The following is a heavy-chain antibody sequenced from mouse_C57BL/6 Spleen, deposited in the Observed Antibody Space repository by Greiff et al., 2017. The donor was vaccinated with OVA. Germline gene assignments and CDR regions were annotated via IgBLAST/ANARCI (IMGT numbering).Heavy chain of an antibody. D-gene: IGHD1-1*01. J-gene: IGHJ1*03. CDR3: AIRDNYYGSSYGYFDV. V-gene: IGHV1-22*01. CDR2: INPNNGGT. Sequence: VQLQQSGPELVKPGASVKMSCKASGYTFTDYNMHWVKQSHGKSLEWIGYINPNNGGTSYNQKFKGKATLTVNKSSSTAYMELRSLTSEDSAVYYCAIRDNYYGSSYGYFDVWGTGTTVTVSS. CDR1: GYTFTDYN.